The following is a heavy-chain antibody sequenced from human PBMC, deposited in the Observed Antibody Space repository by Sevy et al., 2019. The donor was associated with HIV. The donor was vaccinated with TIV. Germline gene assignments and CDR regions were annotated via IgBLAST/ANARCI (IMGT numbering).Heavy chain of an antibody. Sequence: GGSLRLSCAASGFSFSIYGIHWVRQAPGKGLVWMAAIFSDGSNKYYADSLKGRFAISRDNSEKTVYLQMNSLRVDDTAVDSCARGGGSDWYFALCGRGTLVTVSS. CDR3: ARGGGSDWYFAL. D-gene: IGHD1-26*01. CDR2: IFSDGSNK. V-gene: IGHV3-33*01. J-gene: IGHJ2*01. CDR1: GFSFSIYG.